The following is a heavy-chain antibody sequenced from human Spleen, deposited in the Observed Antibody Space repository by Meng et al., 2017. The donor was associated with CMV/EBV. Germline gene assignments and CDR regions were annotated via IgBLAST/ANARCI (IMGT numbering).Heavy chain of an antibody. CDR2: VYPGDSDT. V-gene: IGHV5-51*01. D-gene: IGHD3-9*01. CDR3: ASSPPDTTGYSYFDY. CDR1: SYSFTRFW. Sequence: SSYSFTRFWIAWVRQMPGKGLEWMGIVYPGDSDTRYSPSFQGQVIISADKSISTAYLQWSSLKASDTAMYYCASSPPDTTGYSYFDYWGQGTLVTVSS. J-gene: IGHJ4*02.